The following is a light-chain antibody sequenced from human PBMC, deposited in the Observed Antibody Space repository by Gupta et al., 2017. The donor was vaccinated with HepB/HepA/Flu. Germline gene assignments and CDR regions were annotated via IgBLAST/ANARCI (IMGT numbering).Light chain of an antibody. CDR1: QSISNW. CDR2: KAS. J-gene: IGKJ1*01. V-gene: IGKV1-5*03. Sequence: DIQMTQSPSTLSASVGDRVTITCRASQSISNWLAWYQQKPGKAPNLLIYKASNLESGVPARFSGSGSGTEFTLTISSLHPDDFATYYFQEDSGSSWTFGQGTKLEIK. CDR3: QEDSGSSWT.